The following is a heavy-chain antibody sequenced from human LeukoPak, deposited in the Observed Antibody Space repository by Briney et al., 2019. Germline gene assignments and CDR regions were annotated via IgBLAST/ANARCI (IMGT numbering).Heavy chain of an antibody. CDR3: ARGYSSSWYLNWFDP. CDR1: GGSISSSSYY. V-gene: IGHV4-39*07. CDR2: IYHSGST. J-gene: IGHJ5*02. D-gene: IGHD6-13*01. Sequence: PSETLSLTCTVSGGSISSSSYYWAWIRQTPGKGLKWIGNIYHSGSTYYNPSLKSRVTILVDTSKNQFSLKLSSVTAADTAVYYCARGYSSSWYLNWFDPWGQGTLVTVSS.